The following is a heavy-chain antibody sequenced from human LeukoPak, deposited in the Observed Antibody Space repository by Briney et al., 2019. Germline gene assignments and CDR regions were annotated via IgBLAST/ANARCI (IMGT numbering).Heavy chain of an antibody. J-gene: IGHJ4*02. Sequence: ASVKVSCKPSGYTITGYAIHWVRQAPGQRLEWMGWVNSENGNTKYSQKFQDRVTFTRDTSASTAYMELSSLKSEDTAVYYCTRALFGGLDYWGQGTLVTVSS. V-gene: IGHV1-3*01. D-gene: IGHD4-23*01. CDR2: VNSENGNT. CDR3: TRALFGGLDY. CDR1: GYTITGYA.